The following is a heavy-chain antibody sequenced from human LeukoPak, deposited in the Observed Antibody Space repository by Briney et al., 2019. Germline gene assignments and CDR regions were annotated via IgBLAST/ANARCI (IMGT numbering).Heavy chain of an antibody. Sequence: PSETLSLTCTVSGGSISNVWSWIGQAPGKGREWIGYIYESGSTGYSPSLKSRVTMSLDSSKRQFSLKLSSVTAADTAVYYCARLLRYANYYFDYWGQGTLVTVSS. V-gene: IGHV4-59*13. J-gene: IGHJ4*02. CDR3: ARLLRYANYYFDY. D-gene: IGHD3-9*01. CDR1: GGSISNV. CDR2: IYESGST.